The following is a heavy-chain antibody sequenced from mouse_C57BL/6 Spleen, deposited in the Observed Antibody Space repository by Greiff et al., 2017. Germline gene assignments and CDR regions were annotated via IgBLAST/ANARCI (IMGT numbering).Heavy chain of an antibody. CDR3: TRSCDYDDYFDY. D-gene: IGHD2-4*01. CDR1: GYTFTDYE. V-gene: IGHV1-15*01. Sequence: QVHVKQSGAELVRPGASVTLSCKASGYTFTDYEMHWVKQTPVHGLEWIGAIDPETGGTAYNQKFKGKAILTADKSSSTAYMELRSLTSEDSAVYYCTRSCDYDDYFDYWGQGTTLTVSS. J-gene: IGHJ2*01. CDR2: IDPETGGT.